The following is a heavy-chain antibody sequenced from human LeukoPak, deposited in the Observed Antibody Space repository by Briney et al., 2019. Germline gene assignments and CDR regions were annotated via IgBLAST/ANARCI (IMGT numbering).Heavy chain of an antibody. V-gene: IGHV1-69*04. CDR2: IIPILGIA. CDR3: ARGCGGDCYGDAFDI. CDR1: GGTFSSYA. Sequence: HWASVKVSCKASGGTFSSYAISWVRQAPGQGLEWMGRIIPILGIANYAQKFQGRVTITADKSTSTAYMELSSLRSEDTAVYYCARGCGGDCYGDAFDIWGQGTMVTVSS. J-gene: IGHJ3*02. D-gene: IGHD2-21*02.